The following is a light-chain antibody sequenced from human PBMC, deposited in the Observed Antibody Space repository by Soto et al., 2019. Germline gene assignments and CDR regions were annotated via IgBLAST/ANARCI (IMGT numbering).Light chain of an antibody. Sequence: ETVMTQSPDTLSLSPGERATLSCRASQSVSDNLAWYQQRPGQGPRLLIYGASTRATGIPVRFSGSGSGTEFTLTISSLQSEDFAVYYCQQYKNWPHTFGHGTKVEIK. V-gene: IGKV3-15*01. CDR1: QSVSDN. J-gene: IGKJ1*01. CDR2: GAS. CDR3: QQYKNWPHT.